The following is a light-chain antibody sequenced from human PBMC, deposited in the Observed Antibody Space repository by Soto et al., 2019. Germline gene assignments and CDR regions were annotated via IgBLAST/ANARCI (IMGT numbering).Light chain of an antibody. CDR3: QQSYSTPWT. V-gene: IGKV1-39*01. CDR1: QSISSY. CDR2: AAS. Sequence: IQMTQSPSSLSASVRDIVTITCLASQSISSYLNWYQQKPVKAAKLLVYAASSLQSGVLSRFCGSGSGTDFTLTISSLQPEDFATYYCQQSYSTPWTFGQGTKADI. J-gene: IGKJ1*01.